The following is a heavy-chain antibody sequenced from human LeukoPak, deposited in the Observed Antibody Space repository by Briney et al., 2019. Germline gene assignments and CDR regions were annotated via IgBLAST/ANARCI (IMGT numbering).Heavy chain of an antibody. CDR1: GGSIGGGDYY. CDR2: IYYRGNT. J-gene: IGHJ5*02. Sequence: SEPLSLTCTVSGGSIGGGDYYWSWIRQPPGKGLEWIGFIYYRGNTYYNPSLKSRVTVSIDTVRDQFSLRLSSVTAADTAVYYCARVAAHWFDPWGQGTLVTVSS. V-gene: IGHV4-30-4*01. D-gene: IGHD6-25*01. CDR3: ARVAAHWFDP.